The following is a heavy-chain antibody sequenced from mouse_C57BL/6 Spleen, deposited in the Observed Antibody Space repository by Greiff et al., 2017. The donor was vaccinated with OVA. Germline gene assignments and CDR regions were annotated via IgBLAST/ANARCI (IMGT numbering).Heavy chain of an antibody. V-gene: IGHV1-18*01. J-gene: IGHJ2*01. CDR3: ASASVYFDY. CDR2: INPNNGGT. CDR1: GYTFTDYN. Sequence: EVQLQQSGPELVKPGASVKIPCKASGYTFTDYNMDWVKQSHGKSLEWIGDINPNNGGTIYNQKFKGQATLTVDKSYSTAYMELRSLTSDDTAVSYCASASVYFDYWGQGTTLTVSS.